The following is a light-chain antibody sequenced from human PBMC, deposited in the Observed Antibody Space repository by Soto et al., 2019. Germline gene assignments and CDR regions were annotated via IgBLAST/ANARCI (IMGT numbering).Light chain of an antibody. CDR1: QSVNLN. CDR3: QQYYSAPPYT. Sequence: EIMMTQSPGTLSVSPGEGATLSCTASQSVNLNLAWYQQRPGQPPKLLIYWASTRESGVPERFSGSGSGTHFTLTISSLQAEDVAVYYCQQYYSAPPYTFGQGTKLEIK. V-gene: IGKV4-1*01. J-gene: IGKJ2*01. CDR2: WAS.